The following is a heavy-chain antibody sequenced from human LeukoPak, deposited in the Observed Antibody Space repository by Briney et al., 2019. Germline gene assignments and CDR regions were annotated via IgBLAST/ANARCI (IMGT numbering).Heavy chain of an antibody. CDR2: IYPGDSNT. CDR1: GYSFTTYW. D-gene: IGHD1-26*01. CDR3: ARGNNANYYGWFDP. V-gene: IGHV5-51*01. J-gene: IGHJ5*02. Sequence: PGESLKISCKGSGYSFTTYWIGWVRQMPGKGLEWMGIIYPGDSNTRYSPSFQGQVTISVDKSINTAYLQWHNLKASDTAMYYCARGNNANYYGWFDPWGQGTLVTVSS.